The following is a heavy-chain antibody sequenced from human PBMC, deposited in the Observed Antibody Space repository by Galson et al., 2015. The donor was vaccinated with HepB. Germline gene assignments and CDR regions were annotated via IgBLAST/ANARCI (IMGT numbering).Heavy chain of an antibody. CDR1: GFTFDDYA. Sequence: SLRLSCAASGFTFDDYAMHWVRQAPGKGLEWVSLISWDGGSTYYADSVKGRFTISRDNSKNSLYLQMNSLRAEDTALYYCAKDNSSWFVYDYWGQGTLVTVSS. CDR2: ISWDGGST. D-gene: IGHD6-13*01. CDR3: AKDNSSWFVYDY. V-gene: IGHV3-43D*03. J-gene: IGHJ4*02.